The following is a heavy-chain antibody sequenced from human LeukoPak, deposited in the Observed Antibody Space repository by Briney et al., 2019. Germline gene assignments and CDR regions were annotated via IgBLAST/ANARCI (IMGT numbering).Heavy chain of an antibody. CDR1: GGSISSYY. J-gene: IGHJ6*02. CDR2: IYYSGST. D-gene: IGHD2-2*03. Sequence: PSETLSLTWTVSGGSISSYYRSWIRQPPGKGLEWIGYIYYSGSTNYNPSLKSRVTISVDTSKNQFSLKLSSVTAADTAVYYCARDQGRGYCSSTSCSYYYYGMDVWGQGNTVTVSS. CDR3: ARDQGRGYCSSTSCSYYYYGMDV. V-gene: IGHV4-59*01.